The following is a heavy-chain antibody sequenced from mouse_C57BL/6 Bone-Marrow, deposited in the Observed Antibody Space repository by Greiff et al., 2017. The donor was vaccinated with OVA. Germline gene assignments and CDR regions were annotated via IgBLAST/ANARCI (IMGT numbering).Heavy chain of an antibody. Sequence: QVQLQQPGAELVKPGASVKMSCKASGYTFTSYWITWVKQRPGQGLEWIGDIYPGSGSTNYNEKFKSKATLTVDTSSSTAYMQLSSLTSEDSAVYYCAIIYYYGSSYEDFDDWGQGTTLTVSS. J-gene: IGHJ2*01. D-gene: IGHD1-1*01. CDR3: AIIYYYGSSYEDFDD. CDR2: IYPGSGST. CDR1: GYTFTSYW. V-gene: IGHV1-55*01.